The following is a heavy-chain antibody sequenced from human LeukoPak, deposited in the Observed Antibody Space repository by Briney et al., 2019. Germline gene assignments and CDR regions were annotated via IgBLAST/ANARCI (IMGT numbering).Heavy chain of an antibody. CDR1: GFTFSSYS. D-gene: IGHD3-9*01. J-gene: IGHJ5*02. Sequence: GGSLRLSCAASGFTFSSYSMNWVRQAPGKGLEWVSSISSSSSYIYYADSVKGRFTISRDNAKNSLYLQMNSLRAEDTAVYYCARDRASYDILTGVFDPWGQGTLVTVSS. V-gene: IGHV3-21*01. CDR2: ISSSSSYI. CDR3: ARDRASYDILTGVFDP.